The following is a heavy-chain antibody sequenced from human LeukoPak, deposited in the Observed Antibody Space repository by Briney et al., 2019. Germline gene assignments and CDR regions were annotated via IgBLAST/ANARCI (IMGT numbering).Heavy chain of an antibody. D-gene: IGHD4-17*01. V-gene: IGHV1-18*01. Sequence: SVTVSCKASGYRVATNGMSWVHQAHGPGLEWMGWISGDSGRTDYSPKHRDRGTMTKDSATSTSYIEIRSLTSADTGTYYCARVGSAYGDPVECDYWGQGTLVSVCS. CDR1: GYRVATNG. CDR3: ARVGSAYGDPVECDY. J-gene: IGHJ4*02. CDR2: ISGDSGRT.